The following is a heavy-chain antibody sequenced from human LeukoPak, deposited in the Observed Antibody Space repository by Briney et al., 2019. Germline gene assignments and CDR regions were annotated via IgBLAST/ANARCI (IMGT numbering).Heavy chain of an antibody. J-gene: IGHJ3*02. V-gene: IGHV4-4*02. Sequence: SGTLSLTCAVSGGSISSSNWWSWVRQPPGKGLEWIGEIYHSGSTNYNPSLKSRVTISVDKSKTQFSLKLTSVTAADTAVYYCATRGDYSDTSGNSYDALDIWGQGTMVTVSS. CDR3: ATRGDYSDTSGNSYDALDI. CDR2: IYHSGST. D-gene: IGHD3-22*01. CDR1: GGSISSSNW.